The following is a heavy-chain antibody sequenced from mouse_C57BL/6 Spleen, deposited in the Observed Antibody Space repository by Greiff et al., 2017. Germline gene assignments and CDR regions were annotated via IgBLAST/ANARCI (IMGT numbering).Heavy chain of an antibody. V-gene: IGHV5-4*03. CDR2: ISDGGSYT. Sequence: EVMLVESGGGLVKPGGSLKLSCAASGFTFSSYAMSWVRQTPEKRLEWVATISDGGSYTYYPDNVKGRFTISRDNAKNNLYLQMSHLKSEDTAMYYCARDPAYYSNYDWYFDVWGTGTTVTVSS. CDR1: GFTFSSYA. D-gene: IGHD2-5*01. J-gene: IGHJ1*03. CDR3: ARDPAYYSNYDWYFDV.